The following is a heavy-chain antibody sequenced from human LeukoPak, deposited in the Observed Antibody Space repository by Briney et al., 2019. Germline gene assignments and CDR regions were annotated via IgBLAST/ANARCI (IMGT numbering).Heavy chain of an antibody. J-gene: IGHJ4*02. CDR1: GFTFSSYN. CDR2: ISTSSSTI. V-gene: IGHV3-48*04. D-gene: IGHD2-15*01. CDR3: ARDGGRGGSCDY. Sequence: GGSLRLSCAASGFTFSSYNMKWVRQAPGKGPEWVSHISTSSSTIYYADSVKGRFTISRDNAKNSLYLQMNSLRADDTAVYYCARDGGRGGSCDYWGQGTLVTVSS.